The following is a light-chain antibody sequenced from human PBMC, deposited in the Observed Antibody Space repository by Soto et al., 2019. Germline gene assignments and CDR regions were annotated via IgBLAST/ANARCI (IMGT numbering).Light chain of an antibody. Sequence: DIHMTQSPSTLSALVGDRVTITCRASQSINSWLAWHQQKPGKAPKLLIQKASSLESGVPSRFSGSGSGTEFTLTISSLQPEDFATYYCKQYKNNHTFGQG. CDR3: KQYKNNHT. V-gene: IGKV1-5*03. CDR1: QSINSW. CDR2: KAS. J-gene: IGKJ2*01.